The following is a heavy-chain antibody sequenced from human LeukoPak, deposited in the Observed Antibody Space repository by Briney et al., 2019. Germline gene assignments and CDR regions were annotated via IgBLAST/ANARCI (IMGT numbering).Heavy chain of an antibody. CDR3: ARGDSSGYVCDY. CDR2: IYSDGST. CDR1: GFTFSSYG. J-gene: IGHJ4*02. V-gene: IGHV3-NL1*01. Sequence: GGSLRLSCAASGFTFSSYGMHWVRQAPGKGLEWVSVIYSDGSTYYADSVKGRFTISRDNSKNTLYLQMNSLRAEDTAVYYCARGDSSGYVCDYWGQGTLVTVSS. D-gene: IGHD3-22*01.